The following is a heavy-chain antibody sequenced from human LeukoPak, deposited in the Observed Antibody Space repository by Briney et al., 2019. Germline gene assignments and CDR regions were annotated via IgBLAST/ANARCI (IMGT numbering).Heavy chain of an antibody. CDR2: INHSGST. V-gene: IGHV4-34*01. J-gene: IGHJ5*02. CDR1: GGSFSGYY. Sequence: SETLSLTCAAFGGSFSGYYWSWIRQPPGKGLEWIGEINHSGSTNYNPSLKSRVTISVDTSKNQFSLKLSSVTAADTSVYYCARGRITISWGQGTLVTVSS. CDR3: ARGRITIS. D-gene: IGHD3-3*01.